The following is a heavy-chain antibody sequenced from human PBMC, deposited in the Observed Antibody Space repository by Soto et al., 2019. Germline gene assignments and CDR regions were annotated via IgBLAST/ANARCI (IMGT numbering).Heavy chain of an antibody. CDR1: GFTFSSYG. J-gene: IGHJ4*02. V-gene: IGHV3-33*06. D-gene: IGHD6-13*01. CDR2: IWYDGSNE. CDR3: AKDGVSSSWPLLGY. Sequence: QVQLVESGGGVVQPGRSLRLSCAASGFTFSSYGMHWVRQAPGKGLEWGAIIWYDGSNEYYADSVKGRFTISRDNSMNTLYLQMNSLRAEDTAVYYCAKDGVSSSWPLLGYWGQGTLVTVSS.